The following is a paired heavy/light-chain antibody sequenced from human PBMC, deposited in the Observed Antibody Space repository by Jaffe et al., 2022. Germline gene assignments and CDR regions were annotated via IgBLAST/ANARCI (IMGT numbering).Heavy chain of an antibody. Sequence: QVQLVESGGGVVQPGGSLRLSCAASGFTFSRYGIHWVRQAPGKGLEWVAFIRFDGSNKYYADSVKGRFTISRDNSKNTLFLQMNSLRVEDTAVYYCAKETSGSYWDYYFDYWGQGTLVTVSS. CDR3: AKETSGSYWDYYFDY. J-gene: IGHJ4*02. V-gene: IGHV3-30*02. D-gene: IGHD1-26*01. CDR1: GFTFSRYG. CDR2: IRFDGSNK.
Light chain of an antibody. CDR3: QQYNKWPPLT. CDR1: QSVNSN. CDR2: GAS. Sequence: EIVMTQSPATLSMSPGERATLSCRASQSVNSNLAWYQQKPGQAPRLLMYGASTRATGIPARFSGSGSGTEFILTISSLQSEDFAVYYCQQYNKWPPLTFGGGTKVEIK. V-gene: IGKV3-15*01. J-gene: IGKJ4*01.